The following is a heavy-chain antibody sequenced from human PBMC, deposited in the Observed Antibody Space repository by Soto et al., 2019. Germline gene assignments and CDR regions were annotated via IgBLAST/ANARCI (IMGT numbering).Heavy chain of an antibody. V-gene: IGHV3-30*18. CDR3: AKDLGVLWFGELPHFDY. D-gene: IGHD3-10*01. CDR2: ISYDGSNK. J-gene: IGHJ4*02. CDR1: GFTFSSYG. Sequence: PGGSLRLSCAASGFTFSSYGMHWVRQAPGKGLEWVAVISYDGSNKYYADSVKGRFTISRDNSKNTLYLQMNSLRAEDTAVYYCAKDLGVLWFGELPHFDYWGQGTLVTVSS.